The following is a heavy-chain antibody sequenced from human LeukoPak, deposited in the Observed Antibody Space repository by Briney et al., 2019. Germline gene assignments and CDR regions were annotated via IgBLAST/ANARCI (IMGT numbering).Heavy chain of an antibody. D-gene: IGHD3-10*01. V-gene: IGHV3-23*01. Sequence: GGSLRLSCAASGFTFSSHGMSWVRQAPGKGLEWVSTISGSGDYTYYADSVKGRFTISRDNSMNTLYLQMNSLRAEDTAVYYCAKVTYGSGTYGAFDSWGQGTLVTVSS. CDR3: AKVTYGSGTYGAFDS. J-gene: IGHJ4*02. CDR1: GFTFSSHG. CDR2: ISGSGDYT.